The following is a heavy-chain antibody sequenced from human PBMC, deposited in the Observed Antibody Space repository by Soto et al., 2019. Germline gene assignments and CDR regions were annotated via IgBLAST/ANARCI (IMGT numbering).Heavy chain of an antibody. CDR2: INAGNGNT. CDR3: AREVVYYGSGSCRPYYGMDV. J-gene: IGHJ6*02. D-gene: IGHD3-10*01. CDR1: GYTFTSYA. Sequence: QVQRVQSGAEVKKPGASVKVSCKASGYTFTSYAIHWVRQAPGQRLESMGWINAGNGNTKSSQKFQGRCTITRDTSASTAYMEMSSLRSEDTAVYYCAREVVYYGSGSCRPYYGMDVWGQGTTVTVSS. V-gene: IGHV1-3*01.